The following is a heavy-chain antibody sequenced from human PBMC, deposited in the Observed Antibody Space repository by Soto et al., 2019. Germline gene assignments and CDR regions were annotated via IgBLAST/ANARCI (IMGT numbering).Heavy chain of an antibody. J-gene: IGHJ6*02. V-gene: IGHV1-69*13. D-gene: IGHD3-22*01. Sequence: SVKVSCKASGGTFSSYAISWVRQAPGQGLEWMGGIIPIFGTANYAQKFQGRVTITADESTSTAYMELSSLRAEDTAVYYCAGYYYDSSAWDVWGQGTTVTVSS. CDR2: IIPIFGTA. CDR3: AGYYYDSSAWDV. CDR1: GGTFSSYA.